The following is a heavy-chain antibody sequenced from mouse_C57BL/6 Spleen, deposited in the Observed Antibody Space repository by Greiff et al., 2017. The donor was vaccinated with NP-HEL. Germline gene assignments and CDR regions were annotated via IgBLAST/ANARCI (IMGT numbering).Heavy chain of an antibody. CDR2: IYPGDGDT. J-gene: IGHJ2*01. V-gene: IGHV1-80*01. CDR3: ARLGSYDYDEGDY. Sequence: VQRVESGAELVKPGASVKISCKASGYAFSSYWMNWVKQRPGKGLEWIGQIYPGDGDTNYNGKFKGKATLTADKSSSTAYMQLSSLTSEDSAVYFCARLGSYDYDEGDYWGQGTTLTVSS. CDR1: GYAFSSYW. D-gene: IGHD2-4*01.